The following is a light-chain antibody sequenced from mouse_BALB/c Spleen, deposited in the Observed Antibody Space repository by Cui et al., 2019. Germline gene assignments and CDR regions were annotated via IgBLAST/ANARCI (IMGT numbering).Light chain of an antibody. Sequence: TTVTQSPACLSVATGEKATIRCITSTDIDDDMNWYQQKPEEPPKLLISEGNTLRPGVPSRFSSSGYGTDFVFTIDNTLSEDVADYYCLQSNTMPLTFGSGTKLEIK. CDR2: EGN. CDR1: TDIDDD. CDR3: LQSNTMPLT. V-gene: IGKV17-127*01. J-gene: IGKJ4*01.